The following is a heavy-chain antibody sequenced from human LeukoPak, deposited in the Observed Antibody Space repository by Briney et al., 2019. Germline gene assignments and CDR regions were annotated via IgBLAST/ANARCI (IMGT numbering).Heavy chain of an antibody. CDR1: SGSISSGDYY. CDR3: ASEISRSFRFDP. Sequence: PSQTLSLTCTVSSGSISSGDYYWSWIRQPPGKGLEWIGYIYYSGSTYYNPSLKSRVTISVDTSKNQFSLKLSSVTAADTAVYYCASEISRSFRFDPWGQGTLVTVSS. J-gene: IGHJ5*02. D-gene: IGHD1-26*01. V-gene: IGHV4-30-4*01. CDR2: IYYSGST.